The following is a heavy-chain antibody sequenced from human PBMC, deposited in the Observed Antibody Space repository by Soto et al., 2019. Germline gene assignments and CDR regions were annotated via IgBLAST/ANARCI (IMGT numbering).Heavy chain of an antibody. Sequence: GGSLRLSCSASGFTFSEYSMHWVRQAPGKGLQYVSTISSDGDITYYADSVKGRFTISRDNSKNTLYLQMKSLRPEDTAVYYCVKVSTFYDILTGYYSKNFFDPWCQGTLVTVS. CDR3: VKVSTFYDILTGYYSKNFFDP. J-gene: IGHJ5*02. V-gene: IGHV3-64D*06. CDR1: GFTFSEYS. D-gene: IGHD3-9*01. CDR2: ISSDGDIT.